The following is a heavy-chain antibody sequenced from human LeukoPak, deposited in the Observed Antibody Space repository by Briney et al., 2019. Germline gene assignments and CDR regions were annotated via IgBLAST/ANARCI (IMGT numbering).Heavy chain of an antibody. J-gene: IGHJ4*02. CDR1: GYSFTSYW. CDR3: AAFCITMIVVVIKMDYFDY. Sequence: GESLKISCKGSGYSFTSYWIGWVRQMPGKGLEWMGIIYPGDSDTRYSPSFQGQVTISADKSISTAYLQWSSLKASDTAMYYCAAFCITMIVVVIKMDYFDYWGQGTLVTVSS. D-gene: IGHD3-22*01. V-gene: IGHV5-51*01. CDR2: IYPGDSDT.